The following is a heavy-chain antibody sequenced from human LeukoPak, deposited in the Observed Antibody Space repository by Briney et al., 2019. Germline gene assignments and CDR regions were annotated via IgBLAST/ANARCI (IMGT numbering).Heavy chain of an antibody. CDR2: TNPNSGGT. J-gene: IGHJ4*02. Sequence: GASVKVSCKASGYTFTGYYMHWVRQAPGQGLEWMGRTNPNSGGTNYAQKFQGRVTMTRDTSISTAYMELSRLRSDDTAVYYCARDPSYYYDSSGYYRDYWGQGTLVTVSP. CDR3: ARDPSYYYDSSGYYRDY. D-gene: IGHD3-22*01. CDR1: GYTFTGYY. V-gene: IGHV1-2*06.